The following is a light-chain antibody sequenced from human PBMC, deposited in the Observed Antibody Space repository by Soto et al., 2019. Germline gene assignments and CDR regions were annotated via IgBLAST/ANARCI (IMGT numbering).Light chain of an antibody. V-gene: IGLV2-14*01. Sequence: QSALTQPASVSGSPGQSITISCIETSSNVGGYNYVSWYQQHPGKVPKLMIYEVSNRPSGVSNRFSGSKSGNTASLTISGLQAEDEADYYCSSYTSSSTLVVFGGGTKLTVL. CDR3: SSYTSSSTLVV. J-gene: IGLJ2*01. CDR2: EVS. CDR1: SSNVGGYNY.